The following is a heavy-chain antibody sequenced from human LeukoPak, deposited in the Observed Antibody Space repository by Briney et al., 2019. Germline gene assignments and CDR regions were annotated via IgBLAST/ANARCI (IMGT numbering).Heavy chain of an antibody. J-gene: IGHJ5*02. V-gene: IGHV4-34*01. Sequence: SETLSLTCAVYGGSFSGYYWSWIRQPPGKGLEWIGEINHSGSTNYNPSLKSRVTISVDTSKNQFSLKLSSVTAADTAVYYCARDHIVVVVAATLRLSNWFDPWGQGTLVTVSS. D-gene: IGHD2-15*01. CDR1: GGSFSGYY. CDR3: ARDHIVVVVAATLRLSNWFDP. CDR2: INHSGST.